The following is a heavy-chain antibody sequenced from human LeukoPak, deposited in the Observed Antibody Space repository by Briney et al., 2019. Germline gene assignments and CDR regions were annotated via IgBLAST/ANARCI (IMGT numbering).Heavy chain of an antibody. CDR3: ATGNWPSSFDY. CDR1: GFTLRNYW. D-gene: IGHD2/OR15-2a*01. Sequence: PGGSLPYHCAVSGFTLRNYWMHWVGQPPGKGLVWVSHINRDGSNTGYADSGKGRFTISRDNAKDTLYLQINTLRPDDTAVYYCATGNWPSSFDYWGPGALVTVSS. J-gene: IGHJ4*02. V-gene: IGHV3-74*01. CDR2: INRDGSNT.